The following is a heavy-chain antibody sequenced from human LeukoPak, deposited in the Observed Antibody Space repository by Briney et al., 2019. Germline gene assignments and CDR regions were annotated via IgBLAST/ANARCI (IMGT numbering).Heavy chain of an antibody. CDR1: GFTFSSYG. V-gene: IGHV3-30*18. CDR3: AKILWFGETADYGMDV. Sequence: GGSLRLSCAASGFTFSSYGMHWVRQAPGKGLEWVAVISYDGSNKYYADSVKGRFTISRDNSENTLYLQMNSLRAEDTAVYYCAKILWFGETADYGMDVWGQGTTVTVSS. D-gene: IGHD3-10*01. CDR2: ISYDGSNK. J-gene: IGHJ6*02.